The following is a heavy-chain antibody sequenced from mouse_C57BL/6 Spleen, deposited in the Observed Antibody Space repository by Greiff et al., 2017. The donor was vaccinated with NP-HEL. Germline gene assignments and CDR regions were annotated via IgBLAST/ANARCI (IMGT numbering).Heavy chain of an antibody. CDR2: ISGGGGNT. CDR1: GFTFSSYT. J-gene: IGHJ2*01. D-gene: IGHD2-4*01. CDR3: ARPKDYDYFDY. V-gene: IGHV5-9*01. Sequence: DVQLVESGGGLVKPGGSLKLSCAASGFTFSSYTMSWVRQTPEKRLEWVATISGGGGNTYYPDSVKGRFTISRDNAKNTLYLQMSSLRSEDTALYYCARPKDYDYFDYWGQGTTLTVSS.